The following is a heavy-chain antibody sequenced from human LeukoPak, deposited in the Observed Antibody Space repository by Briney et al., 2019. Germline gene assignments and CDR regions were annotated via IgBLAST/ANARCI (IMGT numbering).Heavy chain of an antibody. V-gene: IGHV1-69*13. Sequence: SVKVSCKASGGTFSSYAISWVRQAPGQGLEWMGGIIPIFGTANYAQKFQGRVTITADESTSTAYMELSSLRSEDTAVYYCAREITMVRGKSDYYYYYGMDVWGRGTTVTVSS. J-gene: IGHJ6*04. CDR3: AREITMVRGKSDYYYYYGMDV. CDR1: GGTFSSYA. D-gene: IGHD3-10*01. CDR2: IIPIFGTA.